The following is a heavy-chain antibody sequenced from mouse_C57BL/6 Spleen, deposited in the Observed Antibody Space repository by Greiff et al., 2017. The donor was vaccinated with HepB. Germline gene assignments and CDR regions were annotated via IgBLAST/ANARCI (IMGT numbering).Heavy chain of an antibody. D-gene: IGHD1-1*01. CDR1: GYTFTDYE. V-gene: IGHV1-15*01. CDR3: TREGFYYGSRAWFAY. CDR2: IDPETGGT. J-gene: IGHJ3*01. Sequence: QVHVKQSGAELVRPGASVTLSCKASGYTFTDYEMHWVKQTPVHGLEWIGAIDPETGGTAYNQKFKGKAILTADKSSSTAYMELRSLTSEDSAVYYCTREGFYYGSRAWFAYWGQGTLVTVSA.